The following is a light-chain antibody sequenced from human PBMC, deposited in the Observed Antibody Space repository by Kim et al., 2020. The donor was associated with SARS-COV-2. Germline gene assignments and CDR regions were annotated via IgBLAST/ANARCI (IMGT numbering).Light chain of an antibody. Sequence: SSELTQDPAVSVALGQTVRITCQGDSLRSYYASWYQQKPGQAPVLFIYGKNNRPSGIPDRFSGSSSGNTASLTITGAQAEDEADYYCNFRDSSGNHRFGTGTKVTVL. CDR3: NFRDSSGNHR. J-gene: IGLJ1*01. CDR2: GKN. V-gene: IGLV3-19*01. CDR1: SLRSYY.